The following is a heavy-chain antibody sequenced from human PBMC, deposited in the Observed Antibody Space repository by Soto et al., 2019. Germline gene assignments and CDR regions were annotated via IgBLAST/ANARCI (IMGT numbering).Heavy chain of an antibody. V-gene: IGHV4-59*01. D-gene: IGHD6-19*01. CDR1: GGSISSYY. Sequence: SETLSLTCTVSGGSISSYYWSWIRQPPGKGLEWIGYIYYSGSTNYNPSLKSRVTISVDTSKNQFSLKLSSVTAADTAVYYCAREGRIAVAEYYFDYWGQGTLVTVSS. CDR3: AREGRIAVAEYYFDY. CDR2: IYYSGST. J-gene: IGHJ4*02.